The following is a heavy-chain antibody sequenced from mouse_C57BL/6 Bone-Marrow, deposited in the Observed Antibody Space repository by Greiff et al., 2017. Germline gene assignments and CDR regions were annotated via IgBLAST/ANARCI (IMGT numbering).Heavy chain of an antibody. V-gene: IGHV1-81*01. D-gene: IGHD3-1*01. J-gene: IGHJ4*01. CDR1: GYTFTSYG. CDR2: IYPRSGNT. Sequence: QVQLQQSGAELARPGASVKLTCKASGYTFTSYGISWVKQRTGQGLEWIGEIYPRSGNTYYNEKFKGKATLTADKSSSTAYMELRSLTSENSAVYFCARWGLRRGYAMDYWGQGTSVTVSS. CDR3: ARWGLRRGYAMDY.